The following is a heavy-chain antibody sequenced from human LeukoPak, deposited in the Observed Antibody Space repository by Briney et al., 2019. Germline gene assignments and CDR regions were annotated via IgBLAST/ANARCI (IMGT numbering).Heavy chain of an antibody. D-gene: IGHD3-3*01. V-gene: IGHV3-7*01. CDR1: GFILTNYF. Sequence: PGGSLRLSCAASGFILTNYFMSWVRQAPGKGLEWVASIKHDGSEKYYVDSVRGRFTISRDNTKNSLYLQMSSLRAEDTAVYYCATDRGWRTSGYYLYYFEYWGQGTLVTFSS. J-gene: IGHJ4*02. CDR3: ATDRGWRTSGYYLYYFEY. CDR2: IKHDGSEK.